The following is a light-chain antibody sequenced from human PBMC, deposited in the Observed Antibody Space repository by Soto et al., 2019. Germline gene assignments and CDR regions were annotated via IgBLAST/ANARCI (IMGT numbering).Light chain of an antibody. CDR3: LQDYNYPRT. V-gene: IGKV1-6*01. CDR1: QAIKSA. J-gene: IGKJ2*01. CDR2: AAS. Sequence: AIQMTQSPPSLSASVGDRVTITCRVSQAIKSALAWYQQKPGKAPKLLIYAASSLQSGVPSRFRGSGAGTDFTLTISSLQLEDFATYYCLQDYNYPRTFGQGTDLEI.